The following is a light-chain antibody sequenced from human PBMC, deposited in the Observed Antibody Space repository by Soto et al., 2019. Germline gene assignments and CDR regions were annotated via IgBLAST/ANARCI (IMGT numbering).Light chain of an antibody. Sequence: EVVMTQSPATLSVSPGERATLSCRASQSVTTNMAWYQQKPGQAPRLLIYGASTRATGIPARVSGSGSGTDFTLTISSLQSEDFAVYYCQQYNNWPPWTFGQGTKVDIK. J-gene: IGKJ1*01. V-gene: IGKV3-15*01. CDR2: GAS. CDR1: QSVTTN. CDR3: QQYNNWPPWT.